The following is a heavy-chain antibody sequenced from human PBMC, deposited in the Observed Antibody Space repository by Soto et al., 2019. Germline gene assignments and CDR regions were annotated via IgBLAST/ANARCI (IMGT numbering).Heavy chain of an antibody. CDR2: ISPMFGAA. V-gene: IGHV1-69*19. CDR1: GGTFKTYA. CDR3: AREVQVHTPAFVY. Sequence: QVQLVQSGAEMKKPGSSVKVSCQSSGGTFKTYAMNWVRQAPGQGPEWMGDISPMFGAANFAPKFQGRVTSTADASTGTSYMQLSSLTSEDTALYFCAREVQVHTPAFVYWGQGTLVTVSS. D-gene: IGHD3-10*01. J-gene: IGHJ4*02.